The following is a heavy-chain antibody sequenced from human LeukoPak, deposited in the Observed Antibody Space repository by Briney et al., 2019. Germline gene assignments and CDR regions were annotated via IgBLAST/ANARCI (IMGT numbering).Heavy chain of an antibody. J-gene: IGHJ2*01. D-gene: IGHD6-19*01. CDR2: IKQDGSEK. CDR3: ATRSSYSSGWYAGYFDL. CDR1: GFTFSSYW. V-gene: IGHV3-7*01. Sequence: PGGPLRLSCAASGFTFSSYWMSWVRQAPGKGLEWVANIKQDGSEKYYVDSVKGRFTISRDNAKNSLYLQMNSLRAEDTAVYYCATRSSYSSGWYAGYFDLWGRGTLVTVSS.